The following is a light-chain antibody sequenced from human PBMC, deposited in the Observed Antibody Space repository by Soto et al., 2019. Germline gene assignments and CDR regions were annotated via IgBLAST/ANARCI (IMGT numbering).Light chain of an antibody. CDR2: DAS. CDR3: QQRSNWPWT. Sequence: EIVLTQSPATLSLSPGERATLSCRASQSVSNFLAWYQQKPGQAPRLLISDASNRATGIPGRFRGSGSGTDFSLTITSLEPEDFAVNYCQQRSNWPWTFGQGTKVEIK. CDR1: QSVSNF. V-gene: IGKV3-11*01. J-gene: IGKJ1*01.